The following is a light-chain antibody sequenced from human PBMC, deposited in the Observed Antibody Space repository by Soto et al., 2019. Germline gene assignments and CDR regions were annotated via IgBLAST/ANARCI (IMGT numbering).Light chain of an antibody. CDR1: SSDVGGYND. J-gene: IGLJ1*01. CDR2: DVS. Sequence: QSALTQPASVSGSPGQSITISCTGTSSDVGGYNDVSWYQQHPGKAPKLMIYDVSNRPSGGSNRFSGSKSGNTDSLTISGLQAEDEADYYCSSYTSSSTLLYVFGTGTKVTVL. V-gene: IGLV2-14*01. CDR3: SSYTSSSTLLYV.